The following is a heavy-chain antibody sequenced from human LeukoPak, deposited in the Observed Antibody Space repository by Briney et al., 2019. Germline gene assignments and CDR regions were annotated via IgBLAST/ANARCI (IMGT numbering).Heavy chain of an antibody. D-gene: IGHD3-3*01. Sequence: SETLSLTCAVYGGSLSGYYWSWIRQPPGKGLEWIGEINHSGSANYNPSLKSRVTISVDTSKNQFSLKLSSVIAADTAVYYCARDESYYDFWSGYYQNWFDPWGQGTLVTVSS. CDR1: GGSLSGYY. J-gene: IGHJ5*02. V-gene: IGHV4-34*01. CDR2: INHSGSA. CDR3: ARDESYYDFWSGYYQNWFDP.